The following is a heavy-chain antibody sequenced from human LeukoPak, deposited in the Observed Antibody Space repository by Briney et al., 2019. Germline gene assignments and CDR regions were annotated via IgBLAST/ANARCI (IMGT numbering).Heavy chain of an antibody. D-gene: IGHD6-6*01. V-gene: IGHV1-46*01. J-gene: IGHJ2*01. CDR3: ARGPVIGGHSSSSAWYFDH. CDR1: GYTFTSYY. Sequence: ASVKVSCKASGYTFTSYYMHWVRQAPGQGLEWMRIINPSGGSTGYAQKFQGRVTMTRDTSTSTVYMELSSLRSEDTAVYYCARGPVIGGHSSSSAWYFDHWGRGTLVTVSS. CDR2: INPSGGST.